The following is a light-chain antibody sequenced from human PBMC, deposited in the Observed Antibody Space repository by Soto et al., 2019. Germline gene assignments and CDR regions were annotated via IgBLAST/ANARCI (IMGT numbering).Light chain of an antibody. CDR1: SSDVGGYNY. V-gene: IGLV2-8*01. Sequence: HSALTQPPSASVSPGQSVTISCTGTSSDVGGYNYVSWYQQHPGKAPKLMIYEVSKRPSGVPDRFSGSKSGNTASLTVSGLQAEDEADYYCSSYAGNKNVFGTGTKVTVL. CDR2: EVS. J-gene: IGLJ1*01. CDR3: SSYAGNKNV.